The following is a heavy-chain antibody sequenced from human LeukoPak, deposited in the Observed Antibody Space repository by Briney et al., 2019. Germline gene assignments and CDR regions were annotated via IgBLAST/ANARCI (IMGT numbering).Heavy chain of an antibody. V-gene: IGHV3-23*01. J-gene: IGHJ6*02. Sequence: GGSLRLSCAASGFTFSSYAMSWVRQAPGKGLEWVSAISGSGGSTYYADSVKGRFTISRDNSKNTLYLQMNSLRAEDTAVYYCAEDNLDYGDYVADYYGMDVWGQGTTVTVSS. CDR1: GFTFSSYA. CDR3: AEDNLDYGDYVADYYGMDV. D-gene: IGHD4-17*01. CDR2: ISGSGGST.